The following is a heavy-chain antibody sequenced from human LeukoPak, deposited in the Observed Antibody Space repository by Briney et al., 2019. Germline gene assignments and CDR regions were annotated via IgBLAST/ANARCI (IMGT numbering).Heavy chain of an antibody. Sequence: ASVKVSCKASGGTFSSYAISWVRQAPGQGLEWMGGISVYNGNTNYAQKLQGRVTMTTDTSTSTAYMELRSLRSDDTAVYYCVRVGQGNIAAFDIWGQGTMVTVSS. V-gene: IGHV1-18*01. J-gene: IGHJ3*02. CDR3: VRVGQGNIAAFDI. CDR1: GGTFSSYA. D-gene: IGHD6-13*01. CDR2: ISVYNGNT.